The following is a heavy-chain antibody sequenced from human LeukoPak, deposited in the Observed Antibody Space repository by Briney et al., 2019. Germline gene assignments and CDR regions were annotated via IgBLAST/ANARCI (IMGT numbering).Heavy chain of an antibody. CDR2: ISSNGGST. CDR1: EFTFRSYT. J-gene: IGHJ4*02. CDR3: ARGRACSSASCYLDY. V-gene: IGHV3-64*02. Sequence: GGSLRLSCAASEFTFRSYTMHWVRQATGKGLEYVSAISSNGGSTYYADSVKGRFTISRDNSKNTLYLQMGSLRAEDMAVYYCARGRACSSASCYLDYWGQGTLVTVSS. D-gene: IGHD2-2*01.